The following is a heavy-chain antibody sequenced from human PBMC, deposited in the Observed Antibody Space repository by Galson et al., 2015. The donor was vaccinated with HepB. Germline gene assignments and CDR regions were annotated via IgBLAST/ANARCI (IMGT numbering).Heavy chain of an antibody. J-gene: IGHJ4*02. CDR2: MNQDGTEK. Sequence: SLRLSCAASGFSFSSYWMTWVRQAPGKGLEWVANMNQDGTEKYYVDSVKGRFIISRDDASNSLFLQMSSLRAEDTAVYYCARGLFVYFGESPFDYWGQGTLVTVSS. V-gene: IGHV3-7*01. CDR3: ARGLFVYFGESPFDY. CDR1: GFSFSSYW. D-gene: IGHD3-10*01.